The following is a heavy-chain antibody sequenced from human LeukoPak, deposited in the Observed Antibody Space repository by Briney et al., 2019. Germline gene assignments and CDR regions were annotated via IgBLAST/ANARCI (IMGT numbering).Heavy chain of an antibody. J-gene: IGHJ4*02. Sequence: SETLSLTCAVSNYSISSGYYWGWIRQPPGKGLEWIGSIYHSGSTYYNPSLKSRVTISADTSKNQFSLKLTSVTATDTAVYYCARGRGGGFASSSFDYWGRGTLVTVSS. CDR2: IYHSGST. V-gene: IGHV4-38-2*01. D-gene: IGHD3-16*01. CDR3: ARGRGGGFASSSFDY. CDR1: NYSISSGYY.